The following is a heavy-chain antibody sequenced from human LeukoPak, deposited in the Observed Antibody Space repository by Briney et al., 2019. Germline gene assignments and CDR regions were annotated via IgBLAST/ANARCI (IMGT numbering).Heavy chain of an antibody. V-gene: IGHV3-30*02. CDR3: AKDTTGPRTPGDPGLSYFDY. D-gene: IGHD7-27*01. CDR2: IRYDGSNK. Sequence: GGSLRLSCAASGFTFSSYGMHWVRQAPGKGLEWVAFIRYDGSNKYYADSVKGRFTISRDNSKNTLYLQMNSLRAEDTAVYYCAKDTTGPRTPGDPGLSYFDYWGQGTLVTVSS. CDR1: GFTFSSYG. J-gene: IGHJ4*02.